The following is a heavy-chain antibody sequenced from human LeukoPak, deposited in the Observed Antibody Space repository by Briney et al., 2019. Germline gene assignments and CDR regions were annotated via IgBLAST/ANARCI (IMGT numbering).Heavy chain of an antibody. CDR1: GFTFSSYW. CDR3: AKGPPLTRFTMVRGVIGDYFDY. V-gene: IGHV3-30*02. Sequence: GGSLRLSCAASGFTFSSYWMSWVRRAPGKGLEWVAFIRYDGSNKYYADSVKGRFTISRDNSKNTLYLQMNSLRAEDTAVYYCAKGPPLTRFTMVRGVIGDYFDYWGQGTLVTVSS. CDR2: IRYDGSNK. J-gene: IGHJ4*02. D-gene: IGHD3-10*01.